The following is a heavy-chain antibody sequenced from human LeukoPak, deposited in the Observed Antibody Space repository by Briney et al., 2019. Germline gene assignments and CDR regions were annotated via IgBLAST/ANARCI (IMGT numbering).Heavy chain of an antibody. V-gene: IGHV4-4*07. D-gene: IGHD6-19*01. CDR1: GYSISSSYY. Sequence: SETLSLTCAVSGYSISSSYYWRWIRQPAGKGLEWIGRIYTSGSTNYNPSLKSRVTMSVDTSKNQFSLKLSSVTAADTAVYYCARWVAGYLDYWGQGTLVTVSS. J-gene: IGHJ4*02. CDR3: ARWVAGYLDY. CDR2: IYTSGST.